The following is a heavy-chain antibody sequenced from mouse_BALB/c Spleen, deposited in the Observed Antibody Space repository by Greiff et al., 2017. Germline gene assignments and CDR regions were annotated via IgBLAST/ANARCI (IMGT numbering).Heavy chain of an antibody. CDR2: IYPGNSDT. D-gene: IGHD3-1*01. V-gene: IGHV1-5*01. CDR3: TRSRYGYVDY. Sequence: EVQLQQPGAELVKPGAPVKLSCKASGYTFTSYWMHWVKQRPGQGLEWIGAIYPGNSDTSYNQKFKGKAKLTAVTSTSTAYMELSSLTNEDSAVYYCTRSRYGYVDYWGQGTTLTVSS. J-gene: IGHJ2*01. CDR1: GYTFTSYW.